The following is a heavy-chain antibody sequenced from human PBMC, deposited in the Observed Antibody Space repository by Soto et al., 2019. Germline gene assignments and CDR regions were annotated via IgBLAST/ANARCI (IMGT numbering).Heavy chain of an antibody. J-gene: IGHJ5*02. CDR3: ARVVSTVAVVVRSLDP. CDR2: IIPIFGTA. CDR1: GGTFSSYA. Sequence: QVQLVQSGAEVKKPGSSVKVSCKASGGTFSSYAISWVRQAPGQGLEWMGIIPIFGTANYAQKFQGRVTITADKSTSTAYMELSNLRSEDTAVYYCARVVSTVAVVVRSLDPWGQGTLVTVSS. V-gene: IGHV1-69*06. D-gene: IGHD6-19*01.